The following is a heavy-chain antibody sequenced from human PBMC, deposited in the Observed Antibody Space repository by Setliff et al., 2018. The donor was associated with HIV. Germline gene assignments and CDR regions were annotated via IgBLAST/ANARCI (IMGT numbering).Heavy chain of an antibody. J-gene: IGHJ4*02. D-gene: IGHD1-1*01. CDR1: GFIFSDYH. V-gene: IGHV3-66*02. CDR2: IYSGGST. Sequence: GGSLRLSCAASGFIFSDYHMDWVRQAPGKGLEWVSTIYSGGSTYHADSVKGRFTLSRDNSKNTLYLQMNSLTPEDTAVYYCAKPRLYNSALENWGQGTLVTVSS. CDR3: AKPRLYNSALEN.